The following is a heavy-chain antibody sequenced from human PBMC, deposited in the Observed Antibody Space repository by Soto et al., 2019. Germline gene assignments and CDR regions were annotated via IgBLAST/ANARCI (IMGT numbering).Heavy chain of an antibody. CDR2: IIPIFGTA. J-gene: IGHJ6*02. Sequence: QVQLVQSGAEVKKPGSSVKVSCKASGGTFSSYAISWVRQAPGQGLEWMGGIIPIFGTANYAQKFQGRVTITAAESTSTAYMELSSLRSEDTAVYYCARRTAMGYPGRYYYYYYGMDVWGQGTTVTVSS. CDR1: GGTFSSYA. V-gene: IGHV1-69*12. D-gene: IGHD5-18*01. CDR3: ARRTAMGYPGRYYYYYYGMDV.